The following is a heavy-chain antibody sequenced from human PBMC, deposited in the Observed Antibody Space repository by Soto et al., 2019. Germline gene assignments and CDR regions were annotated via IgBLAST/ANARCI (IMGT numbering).Heavy chain of an antibody. D-gene: IGHD3-10*02. V-gene: IGHV4-4*07. J-gene: IGHJ5*02. Sequence: QVHLQESGPGLVKPSETLSLTCSVSGGTISGYYWTWIRQPAGKGLEWIGRIYSSGNTKYNPSLQSRVTMSLETSYHHFPLRLTSGTAVDTAVYYWARGQRCSNWFDPCGQGDVVTVSS. CDR1: GGTISGYY. CDR3: ARGQRCSNWFDP. CDR2: IYSSGNT.